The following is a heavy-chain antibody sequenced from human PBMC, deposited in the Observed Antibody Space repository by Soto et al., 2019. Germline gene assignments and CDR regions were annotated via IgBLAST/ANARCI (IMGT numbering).Heavy chain of an antibody. V-gene: IGHV3-48*02. J-gene: IGHJ4*02. CDR3: ARDARNADYDY. CDR1: GYTFSTHA. CDR2: IHGTRSII. Sequence: EVQLVESGGGLVQPGGSLRLSCAVSGYTFSTHAMNWVRQAPGKGLEWVAYIHGTRSIIYYADSVKGRFTISRDNAKNSLFLQMDSLRDEDTAVYYCARDARNADYDYWGQGTLVTVSS. D-gene: IGHD3-16*01.